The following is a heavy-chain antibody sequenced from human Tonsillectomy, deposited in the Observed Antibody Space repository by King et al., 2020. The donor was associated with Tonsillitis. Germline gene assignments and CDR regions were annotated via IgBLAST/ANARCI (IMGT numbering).Heavy chain of an antibody. V-gene: IGHV3-7*03. CDR3: ARYPLVAVAGNGLAFDI. D-gene: IGHD6-19*01. CDR2: TDQDGSEK. CDR1: GFTFSTFW. J-gene: IGHJ3*02. Sequence: VQLVESGGGLVQPGGSLRLSCAASGFTFSTFWMSWVRQAPGKGLEWVANTDQDGSEKNYVDSVKGRFTLSRDNAKNSLYLQMNSLRADDTAVYYCARYPLVAVAGNGLAFDIWGQGTMVTVSS.